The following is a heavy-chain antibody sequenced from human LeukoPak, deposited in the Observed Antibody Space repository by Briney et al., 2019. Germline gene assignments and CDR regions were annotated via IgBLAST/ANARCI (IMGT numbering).Heavy chain of an antibody. CDR2: IYYSGST. D-gene: IGHD3-22*01. CDR1: GGTFSGYY. CDR3: ARTDYYDSSGYFDY. V-gene: IGHV4-59*08. Sequence: PSETLSLTCAVYGGTFSGYYWSWIRQPPGKGLEWIGYIYYSGSTNYNPSLKSRVTISVDTSKNQFSLKLSSVTAADTAVYYCARTDYYDSSGYFDYWGQGTLVTVSS. J-gene: IGHJ4*02.